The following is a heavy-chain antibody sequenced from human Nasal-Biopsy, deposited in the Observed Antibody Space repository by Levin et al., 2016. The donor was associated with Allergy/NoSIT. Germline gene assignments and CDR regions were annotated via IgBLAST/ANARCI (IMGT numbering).Heavy chain of an antibody. Sequence: GESLKISCAASGFTFSSYTMNWVRQAPGKGLEWVAHINHDGSKKYYEDSVKGQFTISRDNAKNSLYLQMNSLRVEDTAVYYCAKSYCDGDCYLGSDSWGQGTLVTVSS. J-gene: IGHJ4*02. CDR3: AKSYCDGDCYLGSDS. D-gene: IGHD2-21*02. V-gene: IGHV3-7*01. CDR2: INHDGSKK. CDR1: GFTFSSYT.